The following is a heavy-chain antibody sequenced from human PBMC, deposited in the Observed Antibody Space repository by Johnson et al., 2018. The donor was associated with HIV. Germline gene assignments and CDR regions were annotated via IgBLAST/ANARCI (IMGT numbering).Heavy chain of an antibody. D-gene: IGHD3-22*01. CDR2: IYSDGSI. V-gene: IGHV3-NL1*01. CDR1: GFTFSRYW. J-gene: IGHJ3*02. Sequence: QVQLVESGGGLVKPGGSLRLSCAASGFTFSRYWMHWVRQAPGKGLVWVSVIYSDGSIYYADSVKGQFTISRDNSKNTLHLQMNSLGVEDTAMYYCAKEYYYDSSGYACDIWGQGTMVTVSS. CDR3: AKEYYYDSSGYACDI.